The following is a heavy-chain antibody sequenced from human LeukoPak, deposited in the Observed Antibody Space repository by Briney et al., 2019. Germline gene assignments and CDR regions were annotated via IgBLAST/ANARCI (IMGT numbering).Heavy chain of an antibody. CDR1: GFTFSSYA. D-gene: IGHD3-22*01. CDR2: INCSGGST. J-gene: IGHJ1*01. CDR3: ALPRHYYDSSGYYYAGEYFQH. V-gene: IGHV3-23*01. Sequence: GGSLRLSCAASGFTFSSYAMSWVRQAPGKGLEWVSAINCSGGSTYYPDSVKGRITISRDNSKNTLYLHMNSRRAEDTAVYYCALPRHYYDSSGYYYAGEYFQHWGQGTLVTVSS.